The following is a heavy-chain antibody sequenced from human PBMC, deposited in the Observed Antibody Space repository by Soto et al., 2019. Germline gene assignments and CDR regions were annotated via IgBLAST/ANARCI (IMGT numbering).Heavy chain of an antibody. CDR2: IIPILGIA. CDR1: GGTFSSYT. V-gene: IGHV1-69*02. CDR3: ARRFYYDSSGYYPAAFDI. J-gene: IGHJ3*02. D-gene: IGHD3-22*01. Sequence: SVKVSCKASGGTFSSYTISWVRQAPGQGLEWMGRIIPILGIANYAQKFQGRVTITADKSTSTAYMELSSLRSEDTAVYYCARRFYYDSSGYYPAAFDIWGQGTMVTVSS.